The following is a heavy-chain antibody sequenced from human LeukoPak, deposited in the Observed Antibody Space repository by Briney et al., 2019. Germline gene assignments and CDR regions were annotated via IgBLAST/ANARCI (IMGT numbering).Heavy chain of an antibody. CDR3: AREVAGYCSSTSCYRYYYYMDV. J-gene: IGHJ6*03. D-gene: IGHD2-2*02. V-gene: IGHV4-4*07. CDR1: GGSISSYY. Sequence: SETLSLTCTVSGGSISSYYWSWIRQPAGKGLEWIRRIYTSGSTNYNPSLKSRVTMSVDTSKNQFSLKLSSVTAADTAVYYCAREVAGYCSSTSCYRYYYYMDVWGKGTTVTISS. CDR2: IYTSGST.